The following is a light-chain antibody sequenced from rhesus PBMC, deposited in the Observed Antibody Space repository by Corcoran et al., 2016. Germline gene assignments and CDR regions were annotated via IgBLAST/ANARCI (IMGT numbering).Light chain of an antibody. Sequence: EIVMTQSPATLSLSPGERATLSCRASQSAGSSLAWYQQKPGQAPKLHIYGASNRATGIPDRFSGSVSGTEFTLTFSGLEPEDVGIYYCQQGYSWPLTFGGGTKVELK. V-gene: IGKV3-24*04. CDR3: QQGYSWPLT. CDR1: QSAGSS. CDR2: GAS. J-gene: IGKJ4*01.